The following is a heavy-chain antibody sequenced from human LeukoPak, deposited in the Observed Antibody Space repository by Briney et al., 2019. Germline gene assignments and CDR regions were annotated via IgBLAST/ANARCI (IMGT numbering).Heavy chain of an antibody. V-gene: IGHV1-69*04. CDR2: IIPIPGIA. CDR3: AREPRITMVRGLGGDFSPLDY. D-gene: IGHD3-10*01. CDR1: GGTFSSYA. Sequence: SVKVSCKASGGTFSSYAISWVRQAPGQGLEWMGRIIPIPGIANYAQKFQGRVTITAGKSTSTAYMELSSLRSEDTAVYYCAREPRITMVRGLGGDFSPLDYWGQGTLVTVSS. J-gene: IGHJ4*02.